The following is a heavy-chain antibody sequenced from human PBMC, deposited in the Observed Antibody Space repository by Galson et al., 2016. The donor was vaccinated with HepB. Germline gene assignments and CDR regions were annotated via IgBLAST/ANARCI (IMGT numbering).Heavy chain of an antibody. Sequence: ETLSLTCSVSGASISGTEYYWGWIRQPPGRGLEWIGSIYYTESTYYNPSLESRVTISMDTSKNQLSLRLNSVAAADTGVYYCATGIVVAGKMYYYYMDVWGKGTTVTVSS. CDR2: IYYTEST. J-gene: IGHJ6*03. V-gene: IGHV4-39*01. CDR1: GASISGTEYY. CDR3: ATGIVVAGKMYYYYMDV. D-gene: IGHD2-21*01.